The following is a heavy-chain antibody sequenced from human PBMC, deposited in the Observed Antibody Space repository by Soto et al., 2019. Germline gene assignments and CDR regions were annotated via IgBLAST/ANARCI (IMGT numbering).Heavy chain of an antibody. CDR3: ARDKITGLFDY. J-gene: IGHJ4*02. CDR2: IYHSGST. V-gene: IGHV4-30-2*01. D-gene: IGHD2-8*02. CDR1: GGSISSGGYS. Sequence: PSETLSLTCAVSGGSISSGGYSWSWIRQPPGKGLEWIGYIYHSGSTNYNPSLKSRVTISVDTSKNQFSLKLTFVTAADTAVYYCARDKITGLFDYWGQGTLVTVSS.